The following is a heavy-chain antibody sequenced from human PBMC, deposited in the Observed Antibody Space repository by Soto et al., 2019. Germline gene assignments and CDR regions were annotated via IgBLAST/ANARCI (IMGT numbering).Heavy chain of an antibody. Sequence: QVQLVESGGGVVQPGTSLRLSCAASGFILSSYSIHWVRQAPGKGLEWVAVIAYDGNTQYYGDSVKGRFFVSRDNSKNTRYPQLNSLRGDDTAVYYCAKVSRPSLFSPPDFDFWGQGTLVTVSS. CDR1: GFILSSYS. J-gene: IGHJ4*02. CDR3: AKVSRPSLFSPPDFDF. V-gene: IGHV3-30-3*01. D-gene: IGHD3-9*01. CDR2: IAYDGNTQ.